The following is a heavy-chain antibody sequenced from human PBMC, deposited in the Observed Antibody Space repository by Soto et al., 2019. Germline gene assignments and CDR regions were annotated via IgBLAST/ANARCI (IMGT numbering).Heavy chain of an antibody. J-gene: IGHJ4*02. CDR1: GGSISSYY. CDR3: ASGDYYQLGY. CDR2: IYYSGST. D-gene: IGHD3-22*01. V-gene: IGHV4-59*01. Sequence: QVQLQESGPGLVKTSETLSLTCTVSGGSISSYYWSWIRQPPGKGLEWIGYIYYSGSTNYNPSLKSRVTISVDTSKNQFSLKLSSVTAADTAVYYCASGDYYQLGYWGQGTLVTVSS.